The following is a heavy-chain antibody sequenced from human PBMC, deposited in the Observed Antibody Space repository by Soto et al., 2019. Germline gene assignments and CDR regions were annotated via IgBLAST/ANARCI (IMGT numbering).Heavy chain of an antibody. Sequence: SLRLSCAVSGFTFSSYGMHWFRQAPGKGLEWVAVIWYDGSNKYYADSVKGRFTISRDNSKNTLFLQMTSLRDEDTALYYCARDYCSGGSCYSESYYYGMDVWGLGTTVTVYS. V-gene: IGHV3-33*01. CDR1: GFTFSSYG. D-gene: IGHD2-15*01. CDR2: IWYDGSNK. J-gene: IGHJ6*02. CDR3: ARDYCSGGSCYSESYYYGMDV.